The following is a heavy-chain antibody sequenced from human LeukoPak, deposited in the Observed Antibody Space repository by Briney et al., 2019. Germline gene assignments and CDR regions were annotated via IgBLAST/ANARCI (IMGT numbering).Heavy chain of an antibody. J-gene: IGHJ4*02. CDR1: GGTFSSYA. CDR3: ARDYYDSSGYLSFDY. CDR2: IIPIFGTA. Sequence: SVKVSCKASGGTFSSYAISWVRQAPGQGLEWMGGIIPIFGTANYAQKFQGRVTITADESTSTAYMELSSLRSDDTAVYYCARDYYDSSGYLSFDYWGQGSLVTVSS. V-gene: IGHV1-69*13. D-gene: IGHD3-22*01.